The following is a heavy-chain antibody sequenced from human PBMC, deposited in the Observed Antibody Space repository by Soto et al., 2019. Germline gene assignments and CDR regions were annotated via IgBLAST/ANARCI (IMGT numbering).Heavy chain of an antibody. D-gene: IGHD6-6*01. Sequence: QVQLPLWGAGLLKPSETLSLTCAVYGGSFSPYYWSWIRQPPGKGLEWIGEINPRGSTNCNPSLKSRVTLLVDTSKNQFSLKLTSVSAADTAVYYCARVGEYSTSSGNYFDFWGQGSLVTVSS. J-gene: IGHJ4*02. CDR3: ARVGEYSTSSGNYFDF. V-gene: IGHV4-34*01. CDR1: GGSFSPYY. CDR2: INPRGST.